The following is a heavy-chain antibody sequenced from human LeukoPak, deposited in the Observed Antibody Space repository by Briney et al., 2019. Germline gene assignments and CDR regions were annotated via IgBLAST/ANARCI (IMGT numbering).Heavy chain of an antibody. CDR2: ISAYNGNT. D-gene: IGHD4-17*01. Sequence: ASVKVSCKASGYTFTNYGIGWVRQAPGQGLEWMGWISAYNGNTNYAQNLQGRVTVTTDTSTSTAYMELRSLRSDDTAVYYCARSKGGGYGDHYLSPNWGQGTLVTVSS. V-gene: IGHV1-18*01. J-gene: IGHJ4*02. CDR1: GYTFTNYG. CDR3: ARSKGGGYGDHYLSPN.